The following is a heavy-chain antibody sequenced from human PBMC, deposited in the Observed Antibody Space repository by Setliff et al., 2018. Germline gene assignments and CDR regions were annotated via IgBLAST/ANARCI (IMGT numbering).Heavy chain of an antibody. CDR3: AKHRSYFDY. V-gene: IGHV4-38-2*02. Sequence: ETLSLTCTVSGYSISNDYFWGWIRQPPGKGLEWIGSIYHSGSTSYYPSLKSRVTISVDTSKNQFSLNLSSVTAADTAVYYCAKHRSYFDYWGQGTLVTVS. CDR1: GYSISNDYF. J-gene: IGHJ4*02. CDR2: IYHSGST.